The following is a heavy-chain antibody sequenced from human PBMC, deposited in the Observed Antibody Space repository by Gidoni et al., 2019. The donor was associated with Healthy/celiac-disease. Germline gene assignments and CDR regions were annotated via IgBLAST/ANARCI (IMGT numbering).Heavy chain of an antibody. Sequence: QVQLQESGPGLVKPSATLSLTCTVSGGSLSSYYWSWIRQPPGKGLEWIGYIYYSGSTNYNPSLKSRVTISVDTSKNQFSLKLSSVTAADTAVYYCARAPLTYYYDSSGYSSTDAGDAFDIWGQGTMVTVSS. CDR3: ARAPLTYYYDSSGYSSTDAGDAFDI. V-gene: IGHV4-59*01. D-gene: IGHD3-22*01. J-gene: IGHJ3*02. CDR2: IYYSGST. CDR1: GGSLSSYY.